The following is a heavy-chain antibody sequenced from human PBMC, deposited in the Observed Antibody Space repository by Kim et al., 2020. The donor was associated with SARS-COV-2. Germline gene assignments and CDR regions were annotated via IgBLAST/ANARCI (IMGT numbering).Heavy chain of an antibody. CDR3: ARRDEGVVTTFDY. D-gene: IGHD3-3*01. J-gene: IGHJ4*02. CDR2: IYHSGST. V-gene: IGHV4-4*02. CDR1: GGSISSSNW. Sequence: SETLSLTCAVSGGSISSSNWWSWVRQPPGKGLEWIGEIYHSGSTNYNPSLKSRVTISVDKSKNQFSLKLSSVTAADTAVYYCARRDEGVVTTFDYWGQGTLVTVSS.